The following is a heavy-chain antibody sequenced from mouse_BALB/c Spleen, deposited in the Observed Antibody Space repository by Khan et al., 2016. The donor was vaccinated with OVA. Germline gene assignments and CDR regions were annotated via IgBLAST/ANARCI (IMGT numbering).Heavy chain of an antibody. Sequence: VQLQQSGAELVKPGASVKLSCKASGYTFTNYWVHWVKQRPGQGLEWIGEIYPSDGRTNYNEKFKTKATLTGDRSSSTVYMQLSILTSEDSAVYYCARNAYFGNYFDYWGQGTTLTVSS. CDR2: IYPSDGRT. D-gene: IGHD2-10*01. J-gene: IGHJ2*01. CDR1: GYTFTNYW. V-gene: IGHV1S81*02. CDR3: ARNAYFGNYFDY.